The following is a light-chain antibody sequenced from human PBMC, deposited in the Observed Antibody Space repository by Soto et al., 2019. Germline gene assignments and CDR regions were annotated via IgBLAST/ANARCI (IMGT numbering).Light chain of an antibody. Sequence: DFVMTQCPDSLAVSLGERATINCKSSQSVLSSSNNKNYLAWFQQKPGQPPKLLIYWASARKPGVPDRFIGSGSGTDFTLTITSLQAEDVAVYYCQQYHSDPITFGQGTRLEIK. CDR2: WAS. CDR3: QQYHSDPIT. CDR1: QSVLSSSNNKNY. J-gene: IGKJ5*01. V-gene: IGKV4-1*01.